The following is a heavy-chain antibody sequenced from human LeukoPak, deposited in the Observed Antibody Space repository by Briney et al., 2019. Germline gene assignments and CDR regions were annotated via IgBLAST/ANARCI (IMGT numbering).Heavy chain of an antibody. CDR1: GGSINSYY. Sequence: PSETLSLTCTVSGGSINSYYWSWIRQPAGKGLEWIGRIYSSGSTNYNPSLKSRVSMSVDTSKNQFSLKLTSVTAADTAVYYGARGGKATVVTMWGQGILVTVSS. CDR2: IYSSGST. D-gene: IGHD4-23*01. CDR3: ARGGKATVVTM. J-gene: IGHJ4*02. V-gene: IGHV4-4*07.